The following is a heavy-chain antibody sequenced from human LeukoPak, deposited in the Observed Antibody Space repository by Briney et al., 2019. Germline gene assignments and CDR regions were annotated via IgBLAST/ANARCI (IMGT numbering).Heavy chain of an antibody. CDR1: GFTFSSYW. V-gene: IGHV3-7*01. D-gene: IGHD2-15*01. CDR2: IQQDGSEK. CDR3: ARTPSGPRDY. J-gene: IGHJ4*02. Sequence: GGSLRLSCGASGFTFSSYWMTWVRQAPGKGLEWVANIQQDGSEKNYVDSVKGRFTISRDNAKNSLYLQMNSLRAEDTAVYYCARTPSGPRDYWGQGTLVTVSS.